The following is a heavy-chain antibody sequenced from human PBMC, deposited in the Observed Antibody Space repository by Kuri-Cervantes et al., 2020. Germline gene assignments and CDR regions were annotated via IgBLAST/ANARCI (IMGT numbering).Heavy chain of an antibody. CDR3: TTDVPSYSSSWYVTYYYYYMDV. J-gene: IGHJ6*03. D-gene: IGHD6-13*01. CDR1: GFTFSSYA. V-gene: IGHV3-15*01. CDR2: IKSKTDGGTT. Sequence: GESLKISCAASGFTFSSYAMSWVRQAPGKGLEWVGRIKSKTDGGTTDYAAPVKGRFTISRDDSKNTLYLQMNSLKTEDTAVYYCTTDVPSYSSSWYVTYYYYYMDVWGKGTTVTVSS.